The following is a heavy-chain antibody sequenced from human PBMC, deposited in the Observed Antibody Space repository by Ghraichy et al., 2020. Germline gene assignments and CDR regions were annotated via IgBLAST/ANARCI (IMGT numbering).Heavy chain of an antibody. CDR1: GGSFSGYY. J-gene: IGHJ4*02. Sequence: GSLRLSCAVYGGSFSGYYWSWIRQPPGKGLEWIGEINHSGSTNYNPSLKSRVTISVDTSKNQFSLKLSSVTAADTAVYYCARGYDFWSGYRLDYWGQGTLVTVSS. V-gene: IGHV4-34*01. CDR3: ARGYDFWSGYRLDY. CDR2: INHSGST. D-gene: IGHD3-3*01.